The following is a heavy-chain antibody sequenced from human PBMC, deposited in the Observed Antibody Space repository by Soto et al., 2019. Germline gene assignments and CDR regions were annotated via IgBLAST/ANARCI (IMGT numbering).Heavy chain of an antibody. CDR3: ARVRTGYFDY. CDR2: IYYNGNT. Sequence: QVQLQESGPGLVKPSETLSLTCTLSGGAINDHYWSFIRQPPGKGQEWIGYIYYNGNTNYNPSLESRVTISVDRSRNQFSLRLTSLTAADTAVYYCARVRTGYFDYWGRGALVTVSS. D-gene: IGHD3-9*01. V-gene: IGHV4-59*11. J-gene: IGHJ4*02. CDR1: GGAINDHY.